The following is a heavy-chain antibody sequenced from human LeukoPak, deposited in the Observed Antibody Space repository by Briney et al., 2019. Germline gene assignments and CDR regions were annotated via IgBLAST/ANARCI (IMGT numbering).Heavy chain of an antibody. CDR2: ITGGGGTT. CDR3: EKGRGTYYTKKTYYFAY. Sequence: GGSLRLSCAASGFTFSGYAMSWVRQAPGKGLEWVSAITGGGGTTYYADSVKVRFTISRDNSKNTVDLQMNSLRAEDTAVYYCEKGRGTYYTKKTYYFAYWAQGTLVTVPS. J-gene: IGHJ4*02. D-gene: IGHD1-26*01. V-gene: IGHV3-23*01. CDR1: GFTFSGYA.